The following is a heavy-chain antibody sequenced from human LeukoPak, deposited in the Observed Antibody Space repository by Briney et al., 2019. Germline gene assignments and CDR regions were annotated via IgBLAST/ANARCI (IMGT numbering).Heavy chain of an antibody. V-gene: IGHV4-39*07. CDR2: VDNPGST. CDR3: ARGPIQLGPFDY. CDR1: GGSISSSIYH. D-gene: IGHD5-18*01. Sequence: PSETLSLTCTVSGGSISSSIYHWGWIRQSPGTGLEWIGTVDNPGSTHYNPSLKSRVAISLDTSKNQFSLKLSSVTAADTAVYYCARGPIQLGPFDYWGQGTLVTVSS. J-gene: IGHJ4*02.